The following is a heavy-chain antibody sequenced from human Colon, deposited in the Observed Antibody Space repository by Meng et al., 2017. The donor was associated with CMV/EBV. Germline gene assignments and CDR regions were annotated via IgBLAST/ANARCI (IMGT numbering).Heavy chain of an antibody. V-gene: IGHV3-15*01. CDR2: IKTNYGGEGGAA. D-gene: IGHD3-22*01. Sequence: ESLKISCAASGFSFSQTWMTWIRQAPGKGLEWVGRIKTNYGGEGGAADHTAPVKGRFTISRDDSINTVYLQMNSLKTEDTGVYYCTGDDLDYYASRGIVYWGQGTLVTVSS. CDR3: TGDDLDYYASRGIVY. CDR1: GFSFSQTW. J-gene: IGHJ4*02.